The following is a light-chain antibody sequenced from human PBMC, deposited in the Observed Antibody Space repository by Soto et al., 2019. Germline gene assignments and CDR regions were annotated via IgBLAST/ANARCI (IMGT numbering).Light chain of an antibody. CDR2: DAS. CDR1: ENLRTF. V-gene: IGKV3-11*01. J-gene: IGKJ1*01. Sequence: EIVLTQSPATLSLSPGERATLSCRATENLRTFLAWYQQKAGQAPRLLIYDASNRATGIPDRFSGSGSGTDFTLTISSLQPEDFATYYCQQSYSTPRTFGQGTKVEIK. CDR3: QQSYSTPRT.